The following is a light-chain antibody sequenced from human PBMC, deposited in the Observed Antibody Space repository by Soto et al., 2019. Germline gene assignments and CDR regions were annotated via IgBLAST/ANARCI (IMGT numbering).Light chain of an antibody. Sequence: EIVLTQSPGTLSLSPGERATLSCRASQSVSSSYLAWYQQKPGQAPRLLIYGASSRATGIPDRFSGSGSGTGFTLAISRLESDDFAVSYCQQYGSSPVFTFGHATKVDIK. V-gene: IGKV3-20*01. CDR2: GAS. CDR1: QSVSSSY. CDR3: QQYGSSPVFT. J-gene: IGKJ3*01.